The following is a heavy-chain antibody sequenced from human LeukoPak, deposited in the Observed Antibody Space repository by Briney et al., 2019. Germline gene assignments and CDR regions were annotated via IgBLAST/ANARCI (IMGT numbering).Heavy chain of an antibody. Sequence: VASVKVSCKASGGTFSSYAISWVRQAPGQGLEWMGRIIPILGIANYAQKFQGRVTITADKSTSTAYMELSSLRSEDTAVYYCARDPSDLVTDNYYYGMDVWGQGTTVTVSS. CDR3: ARDPSDLVTDNYYYGMDV. CDR2: IIPILGIA. J-gene: IGHJ6*02. V-gene: IGHV1-69*04. CDR1: GGTFSSYA. D-gene: IGHD2-15*01.